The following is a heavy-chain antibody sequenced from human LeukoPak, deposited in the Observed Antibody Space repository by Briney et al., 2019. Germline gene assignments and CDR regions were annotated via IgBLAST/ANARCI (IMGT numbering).Heavy chain of an antibody. CDR1: GFTFSSYG. V-gene: IGHV3-23*01. J-gene: IGHJ2*01. D-gene: IGHD3-10*01. Sequence: GGSLRLSCAASGFTFSSYGMSWVRQAPGKGLEWVSAISGSGGSTYYADSVKGRFTISRDNSKNTLYLQMNSLRAEDTAVYYCAKDLVGSITMVRGVDWYFDLWGRGTLVTVSS. CDR3: AKDLVGSITMVRGVDWYFDL. CDR2: ISGSGGST.